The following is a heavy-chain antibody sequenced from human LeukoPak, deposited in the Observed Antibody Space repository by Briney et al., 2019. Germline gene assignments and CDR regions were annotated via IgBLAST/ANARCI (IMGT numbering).Heavy chain of an antibody. CDR2: IYTSGST. D-gene: IGHD1-26*01. J-gene: IGHJ5*02. V-gene: IGHV4-4*07. CDR1: LGSISSYY. Sequence: SETLSLTCTVSLGSISSYYWSWIRQPAGKGLEWVGRIYTSGSTNYNPSLKSRVTMSVDTSKNQFSLKLSSVTAADTAVYSCARGYSNSGSYVGWFDPWGQETLVTVSS. CDR3: ARGYSNSGSYVGWFDP.